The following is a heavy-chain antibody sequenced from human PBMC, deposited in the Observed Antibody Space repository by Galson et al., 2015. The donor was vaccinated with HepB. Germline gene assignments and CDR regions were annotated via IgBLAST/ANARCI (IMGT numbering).Heavy chain of an antibody. J-gene: IGHJ5*01. CDR2: ISHNGDRA. V-gene: IGHV3-23*01. CDR1: GFTFSNYA. CDR3: TKSGVPDSLDQWFDS. Sequence: SLRLSCAASGFTFSNYAMNWVRQAPGKGLEWVSFISHNGDRASYADSVKGRFTISRDNSQNTLNLQMSSLRADDTAVYYCTKSGVPDSLDQWFDSWGQGTLVTVSS. D-gene: IGHD3-10*01.